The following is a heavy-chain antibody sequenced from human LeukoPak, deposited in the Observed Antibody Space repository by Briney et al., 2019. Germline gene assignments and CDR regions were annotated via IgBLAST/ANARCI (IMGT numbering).Heavy chain of an antibody. Sequence: PGGSLSLSCAASGFPFSSYSMNWVRQAPGKGLEWVSSISSSSSYIYYADSVKGRFTISRDNAKNSLYLQMNSLRAEDTAVYYCARDLDRGYYYYYMDVWGKGTTVTVSS. J-gene: IGHJ6*03. CDR2: ISSSSSYI. D-gene: IGHD1-1*01. CDR1: GFPFSSYS. CDR3: ARDLDRGYYYYYMDV. V-gene: IGHV3-21*01.